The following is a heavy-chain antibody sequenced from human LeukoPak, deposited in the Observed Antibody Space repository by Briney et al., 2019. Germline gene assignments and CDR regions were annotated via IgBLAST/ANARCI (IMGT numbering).Heavy chain of an antibody. CDR1: GFTFSSYS. D-gene: IGHD6-19*01. V-gene: IGHV3-48*01. J-gene: IGHJ4*02. CDR2: ISSSSSTI. Sequence: GGSLRLSCAASGFTFSSYSMNWVRQAPGKGLERVSYISSSSSTIYYADSVKGRFTISRDNAKNSLYLQMNSLRAEDTAVYYCARRAGYSSGWADYWGQGTLVTVSS. CDR3: ARRAGYSSGWADY.